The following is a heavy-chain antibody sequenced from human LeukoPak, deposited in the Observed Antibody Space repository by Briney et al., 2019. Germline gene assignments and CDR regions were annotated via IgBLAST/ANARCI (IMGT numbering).Heavy chain of an antibody. CDR3: ASSGGYSSSSAGIDY. J-gene: IGHJ4*02. CDR1: GGTFSSYA. V-gene: IGHV1-69*13. Sequence: SVKVSRKASGGTFSSYAISWVRQAPGQGLEWMGGIIPIFGTANYAQKFQGRVTITADESTSTAYMELSSLRSEDTAVYYCASSGGYSSSSAGIDYWGQGTLVTVSS. D-gene: IGHD6-6*01. CDR2: IIPIFGTA.